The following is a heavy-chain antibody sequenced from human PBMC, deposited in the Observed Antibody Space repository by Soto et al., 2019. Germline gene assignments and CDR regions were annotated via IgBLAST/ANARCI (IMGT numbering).Heavy chain of an antibody. D-gene: IGHD6-19*01. J-gene: IGHJ4*02. CDR3: AGGDDSSGWYGRVY. CDR2: ISSTGSSI. CDR1: GFTCRDHV. V-gene: IGHV3-11*01. Sequence: PLRVSCAVAGFTCRDHVLSRVRKAPGKGLEWVSDISSTGSSIYYADSVKGRFTISRDNAKNSLYLQMNSLRAEDTAVYYCAGGDDSSGWYGRVYWGQGTLVTVSS.